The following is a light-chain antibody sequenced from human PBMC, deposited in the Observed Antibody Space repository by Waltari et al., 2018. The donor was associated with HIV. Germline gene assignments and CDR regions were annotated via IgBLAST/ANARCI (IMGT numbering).Light chain of an antibody. J-gene: IGLJ2*01. CDR3: QVWDSSSDHVV. CDR1: NIGSKR. V-gene: IGLV3-21*02. CDR2: DDS. Sequence: SYVLTQPPSVSVAPGQTARITCGGKNIGSKRVPWYQQKPGQAPVLVVYDDSDRPSGIPERFSGSNSGNTATLTISRVEAGDEADYYCQVWDSSSDHVVFGGGTKLTVL.